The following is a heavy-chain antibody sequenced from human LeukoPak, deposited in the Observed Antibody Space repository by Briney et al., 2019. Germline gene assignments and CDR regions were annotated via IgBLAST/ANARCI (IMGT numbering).Heavy chain of an antibody. Sequence: GGSLRLSCAASGVTFRSYGMHWVRQAPGKGLEWVALISSDGNDKLYGDSVKGRFTISRDDSKSTLYLQMNSLRVEDTAVYYCTTKVIRGNSGDDYDDWGQGTLVTASS. V-gene: IGHV3-30*03. D-gene: IGHD5-12*01. CDR1: GVTFRSYG. J-gene: IGHJ4*02. CDR3: TTKVIRGNSGDDYDD. CDR2: ISSDGNDK.